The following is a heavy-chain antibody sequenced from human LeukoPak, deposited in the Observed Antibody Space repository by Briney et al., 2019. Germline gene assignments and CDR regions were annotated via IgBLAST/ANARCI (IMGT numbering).Heavy chain of an antibody. V-gene: IGHV3-53*01. CDR1: GLTVSRNY. CDR2: IYSGVST. Sequence: GGSLRPSCAAPGLTVSRNYMSWVRQAPGKGLEWVSVIYSGVSTYYADSVKGRFTISRDNSKNTLYLQMNSLRAEDTAVYYCARTLDYGDYFDYWGQGTLVTVSS. J-gene: IGHJ4*02. D-gene: IGHD4-17*01. CDR3: ARTLDYGDYFDY.